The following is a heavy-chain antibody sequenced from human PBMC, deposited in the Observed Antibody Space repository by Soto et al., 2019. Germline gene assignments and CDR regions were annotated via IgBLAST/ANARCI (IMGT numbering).Heavy chain of an antibody. CDR1: GFNFGNYA. D-gene: IGHD6-25*01. Sequence: VLLVESGGGLVQPGRPLRLSCAVSGFNFGNYAMHWVRQAPGKCLEWVAAINWNSDKVAYAGSVLGRFTIFRDSAKYSLHLQMNDLTTEDTASYYCAKDKRGTPYYFDSCGQGILVTVSS. J-gene: IGHJ4*02. CDR2: INWNSDKV. CDR3: AKDKRGTPYYFDS. V-gene: IGHV3-9*01.